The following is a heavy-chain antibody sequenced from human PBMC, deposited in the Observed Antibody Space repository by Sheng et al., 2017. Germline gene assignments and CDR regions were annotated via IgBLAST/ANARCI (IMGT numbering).Heavy chain of an antibody. V-gene: IGHV4-4*02. CDR3: ARVRVAYGMDV. CDR1: GGSITSTNW. Sequence: QVQLQESGPGLVNPSGTLSLTCAVSGGSITSTNWWSWVRQAPGKGLEWIGEIYHSGSTNDNPSLRSRVTISVDKSKNQFSLKLSSVTAADTAVYYCARVRVAYGMDVWGQGTTVTVSS. CDR2: IYHSGST. D-gene: IGHD3-10*01. J-gene: IGHJ6*02.